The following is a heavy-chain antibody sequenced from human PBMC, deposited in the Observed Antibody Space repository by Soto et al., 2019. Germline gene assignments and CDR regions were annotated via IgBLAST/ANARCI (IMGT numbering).Heavy chain of an antibody. J-gene: IGHJ4*02. CDR1: GFTFSDYY. Sequence: GGSLRLSCAASGFTFSDYYMHWVRQAPGKGLEWVAVISYDGSNKYYADSVKGRFTISRDNSKNTLYLQMNSLRAEDTAVYYCAKYDTVTSYDYWGQGTLVTVSS. CDR3: AKYDTVTSYDY. CDR2: ISYDGSNK. D-gene: IGHD4-4*01. V-gene: IGHV3-30*18.